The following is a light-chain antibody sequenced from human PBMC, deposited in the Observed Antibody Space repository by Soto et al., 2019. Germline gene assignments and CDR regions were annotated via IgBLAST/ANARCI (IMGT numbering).Light chain of an antibody. V-gene: IGLV2-23*02. CDR2: EVN. J-gene: IGLJ3*02. CDR3: CSYVGSSILM. CDR1: NRVVGLYNL. Sequence: SAVTQPASVSGSPRQSLTMSNTGTNRVVGLYNLVSWYQQLPGKAPKLIIYEVNERPSGISDRFSGSKSGNTASLTISGLQDEDEADYYCCSYVGSSILMFGGGTKVTVL.